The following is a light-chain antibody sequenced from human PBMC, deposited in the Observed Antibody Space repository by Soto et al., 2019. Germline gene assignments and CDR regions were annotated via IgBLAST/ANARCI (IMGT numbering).Light chain of an antibody. CDR2: GAS. V-gene: IGKV3-20*01. J-gene: IGKJ1*01. Sequence: EIVLTQSPGTLSLSPGERVTLSCRASQSVSSSFLAWYQQKPGQAPRLLIYGASSRATGIPDRFSGSGSGTDFTLAISRLEPEDFAVYYCQQYGRSPWTFGQGTKLEIK. CDR3: QQYGRSPWT. CDR1: QSVSSSF.